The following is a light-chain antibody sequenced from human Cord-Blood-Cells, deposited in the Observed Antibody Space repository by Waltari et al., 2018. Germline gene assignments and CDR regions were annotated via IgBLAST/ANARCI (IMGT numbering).Light chain of an antibody. J-gene: IGKJ1*01. CDR3: QQYGSSPRT. CDR2: GAS. CDR1: QSVSSSY. V-gene: IGKV3-20*01. Sequence: EIVLTQSPGTLSLSPGERATLSCRASQSVSSSYLAWYQQKPGQAPRLLIYGASSRATVLPDRLSGSGSGTDFTLTISRLEPEDFAVYYCQQYGSSPRTFGQGTKVEIK.